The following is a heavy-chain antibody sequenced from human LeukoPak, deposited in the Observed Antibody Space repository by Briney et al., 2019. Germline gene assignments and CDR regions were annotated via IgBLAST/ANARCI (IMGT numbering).Heavy chain of an antibody. Sequence: ASVKVSCKASGYTFTSYYMHWVRQAPGQGLEWMGIINPSGGSTSYAQKFQGRVTITADESTSTAYMELSSLRSEDTAVYYCARGSSSWSQHDAFDIWGQGTMVTVSS. V-gene: IGHV1-46*01. CDR3: ARGSSSWSQHDAFDI. CDR2: INPSGGST. D-gene: IGHD6-13*01. J-gene: IGHJ3*02. CDR1: GYTFTSYY.